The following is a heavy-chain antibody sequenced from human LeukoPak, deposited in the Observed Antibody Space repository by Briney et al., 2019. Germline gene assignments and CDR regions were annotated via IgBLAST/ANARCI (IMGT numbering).Heavy chain of an antibody. CDR3: AKGYGFGTDH. Sequence: PGGSLRLSCAASGFTFSTYGMHWVHQAPGKGLEWVAFIRYDGSNEYYVDSVKGRFTISRDNSKNTLYLQMNSLRAEDTAVYYCAKGYGFGTDHWGQGTLVTVSS. D-gene: IGHD3-10*01. V-gene: IGHV3-30*02. CDR2: IRYDGSNE. CDR1: GFTFSTYG. J-gene: IGHJ4*02.